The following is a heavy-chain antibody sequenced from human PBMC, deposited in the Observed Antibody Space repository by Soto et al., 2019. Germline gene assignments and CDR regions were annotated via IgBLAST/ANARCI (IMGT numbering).Heavy chain of an antibody. Sequence: EVQLLESGGGLVQPGGSLRLSCAASGFSFSPFALSWVRQAPGKGLGWVSGISAGGGNTFYADSVRGRFTISRDNSKNTLYLQINSLRAEDTALYYCVKHSEYQLLSWFDPWGQGTLVTVSS. CDR1: GFSFSPFA. CDR3: VKHSEYQLLSWFDP. J-gene: IGHJ5*02. V-gene: IGHV3-23*01. CDR2: ISAGGGNT. D-gene: IGHD2-2*01.